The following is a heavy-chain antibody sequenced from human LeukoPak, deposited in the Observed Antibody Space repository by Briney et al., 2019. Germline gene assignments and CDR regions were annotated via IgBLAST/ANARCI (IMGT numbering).Heavy chain of an antibody. CDR2: ISAYNGNT. J-gene: IGHJ4*02. Sequence: GSVKVSCKASGYTFTSYGISWVRQAPGQGLEWMGWISAYNGNTNYAQKLQGRVTMTTDTSTSTAYMELGSLRSDDTAVYYCARELSGILTGYNDYWGQGTLVTVSS. D-gene: IGHD3-9*01. V-gene: IGHV1-18*01. CDR1: GYTFTSYG. CDR3: ARELSGILTGYNDY.